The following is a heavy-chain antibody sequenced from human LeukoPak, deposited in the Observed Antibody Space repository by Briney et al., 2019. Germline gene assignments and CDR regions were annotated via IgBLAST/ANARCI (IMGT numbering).Heavy chain of an antibody. CDR3: AKKYYYDSSGYYGGLAFDI. J-gene: IGHJ3*02. CDR2: ISGSGGST. Sequence: RGSLRLSCAASGFTFSSYVMSWVRQAPGKGLEWVSAISGSGGSTYYADSVKGRFTISRDNSKNTLYLQMNSLRAEDTAVYYCAKKYYYDSSGYYGGLAFDIWGQGTMVTVSS. CDR1: GFTFSSYV. V-gene: IGHV3-23*01. D-gene: IGHD3-22*01.